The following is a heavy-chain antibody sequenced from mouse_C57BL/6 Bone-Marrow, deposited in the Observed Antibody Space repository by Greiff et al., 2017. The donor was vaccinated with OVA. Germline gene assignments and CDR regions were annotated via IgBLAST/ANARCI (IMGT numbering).Heavy chain of an antibody. CDR1: GFNIKDDY. V-gene: IGHV14-4*01. J-gene: IGHJ4*01. D-gene: IGHD2-12*01. CDR3: TSFYDGRPYYAMDY. Sequence: VQLQQSGAELLRPGASVKLSCTASGFNIKDDYMHWVKQRPEQGLEWIGWIDPENGDTEYASKFQGKATITADTSSNTAYLQLSSLTSEDTAVYYCTSFYDGRPYYAMDYWGQGTSVTVSS. CDR2: IDPENGDT.